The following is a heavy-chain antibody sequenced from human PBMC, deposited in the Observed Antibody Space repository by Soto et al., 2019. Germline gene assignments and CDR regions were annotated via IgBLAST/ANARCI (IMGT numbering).Heavy chain of an antibody. Sequence: GASVKVSCKVSGYTLTELSMHWVRQAPGKGLEWMGGFDPEDGETIYAQKFQGRVTRTEDTSTDTAYMEMSSLRSEDTAAYYCATTGRVFYDSSGYIPAAFDIWGQGRMVTVSS. CDR3: ATTGRVFYDSSGYIPAAFDI. J-gene: IGHJ3*02. CDR1: GYTLTELS. CDR2: FDPEDGET. D-gene: IGHD3-22*01. V-gene: IGHV1-24*01.